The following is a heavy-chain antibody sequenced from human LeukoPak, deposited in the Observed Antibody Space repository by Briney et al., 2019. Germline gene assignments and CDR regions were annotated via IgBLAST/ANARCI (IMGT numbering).Heavy chain of an antibody. D-gene: IGHD6-13*01. CDR3: GRGDIAAAGAPLGY. CDR2: IYTSGST. J-gene: IGHJ4*02. Sequence: KSSETLSLTCTVSGLSISSYYWSWIRQPAGKGLEWIGRIYTSGSTNYNPPLKSRVTMSVDTSKTQFSLKLSSVTAADTAVYYCGRGDIAAAGAPLGYWGQGTLVTVSS. CDR1: GLSISSYY. V-gene: IGHV4-4*07.